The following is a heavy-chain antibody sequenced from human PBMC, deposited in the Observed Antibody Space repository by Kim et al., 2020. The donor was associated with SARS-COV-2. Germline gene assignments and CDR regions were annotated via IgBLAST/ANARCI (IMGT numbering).Heavy chain of an antibody. V-gene: IGHV4-39*01. J-gene: IGHJ5*02. CDR3: ARLPEP. Sequence: SETLSLTCTVSGGLISSTSYCWGWFRQSPGKGLEWIGSSHCSGGTYYNSSLKSRVTMSVDTSKNQFSLKLYAVTAADTAVYYCARLPEPWGRGTLVTVSS. CDR2: SHCSGGT. CDR1: GGLISSTSYC.